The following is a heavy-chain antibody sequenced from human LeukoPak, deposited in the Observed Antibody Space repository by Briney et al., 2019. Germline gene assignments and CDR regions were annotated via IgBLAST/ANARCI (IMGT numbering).Heavy chain of an antibody. J-gene: IGHJ4*02. CDR1: GFTVNNNY. D-gene: IGHD6-19*01. CDR2: IYSGGTT. CDR3: ARVRVRQWLVQEPPTTEYYFDY. V-gene: IGHV3-53*01. Sequence: GGSLRLSCAASGFTVNNNYMTWVRQAPGKGLEWVSVIYSGGTTYYADSVKGRFTISRDNSKNTLYLQMNSLRVDDTAVYYCARVRVRQWLVQEPPTTEYYFDYWGQGTLVTVSS.